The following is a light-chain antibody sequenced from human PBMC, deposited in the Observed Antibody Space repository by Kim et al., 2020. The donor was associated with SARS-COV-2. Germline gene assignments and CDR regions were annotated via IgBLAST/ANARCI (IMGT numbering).Light chain of an antibody. V-gene: IGKV3-20*01. CDR3: QHYGSSVRT. CDR2: GAS. J-gene: IGKJ1*01. Sequence: EIVLTQSPGTLSLSPGETATLSCRANQSITTTYLAWYQHKPGQAPRLLISGASSRASGIPEKFTGRGSGTDFTLTVSSLEPEDFAVYYCQHYGSSVRTFGQGTKVEIK. CDR1: QSITTTY.